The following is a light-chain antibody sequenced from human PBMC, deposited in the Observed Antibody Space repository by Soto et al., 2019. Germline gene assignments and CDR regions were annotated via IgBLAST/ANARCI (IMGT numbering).Light chain of an antibody. J-gene: IGKJ5*01. CDR3: QHYNNWPPSIT. Sequence: EIVMTQSPATLSVSPGERATLSCRASQSVSSNLAWYQQKPGQAPRLLIYGASTRATGIPARFSSSGSGTEFTLTISSLQSEDFAVYFCQHYNNWPPSITFGQGTRLEIK. V-gene: IGKV3-15*01. CDR1: QSVSSN. CDR2: GAS.